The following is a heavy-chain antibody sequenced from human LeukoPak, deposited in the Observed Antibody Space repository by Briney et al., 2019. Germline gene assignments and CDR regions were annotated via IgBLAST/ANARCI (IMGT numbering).Heavy chain of an antibody. J-gene: IGHJ3*02. CDR1: GYTFTGYY. Sequence: GASVKVSCKASGYTFTGYYMHWVRQAPGQGLEWMGWINPNSGGTNYAQKFQGRVTMTRDTSISTAYMELRSLRSDDTAVYYCARISPPHDAFDIWGQGTMVTVSS. CDR2: INPNSGGT. V-gene: IGHV1-2*02. CDR3: ARISPPHDAFDI.